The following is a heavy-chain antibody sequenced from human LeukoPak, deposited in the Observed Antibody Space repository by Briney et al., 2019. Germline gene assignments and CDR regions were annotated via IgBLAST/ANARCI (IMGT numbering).Heavy chain of an antibody. CDR2: IHTSGST. CDR1: GGSISSYY. CDR3: ARDVYYYDSSGRYYFDY. V-gene: IGHV4-4*07. D-gene: IGHD3-22*01. J-gene: IGHJ4*02. Sequence: SETLSLTCTFSGGSISSYYWSWIRQPAGKGLEWIGRIHTSGSTNYNPSLKSRVTMSVDTSKNQFSLKLSSVTAADTAVYYCARDVYYYDSSGRYYFDYWGQGTLITVSS.